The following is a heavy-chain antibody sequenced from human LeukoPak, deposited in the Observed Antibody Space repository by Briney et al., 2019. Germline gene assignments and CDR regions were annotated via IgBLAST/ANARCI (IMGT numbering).Heavy chain of an antibody. CDR2: LYSGGRT. CDR1: GFTVTSNY. J-gene: IGHJ6*03. CDR3: AKFDYYGSGSPYYMDV. V-gene: IGHV3-53*01. D-gene: IGHD3-10*01. Sequence: GGSLRLSCAASGFTVTSNYMSWVRQAPGKGLEWVSVLYSGGRTDYADSVKGRFTISRDNSKNTLYLQMNSLRAEDTAVYYCAKFDYYGSGSPYYMDVWGKGTTVTISS.